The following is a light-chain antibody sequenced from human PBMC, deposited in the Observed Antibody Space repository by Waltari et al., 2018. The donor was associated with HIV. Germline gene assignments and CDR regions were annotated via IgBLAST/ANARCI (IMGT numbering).Light chain of an antibody. CDR2: RDN. CDR1: TSNVGTNF. J-gene: IGLJ1*01. V-gene: IGLV1-47*01. Sequence: QSVLTQPPSASGTPGQRVTISCSGTTSNVGTNFVSWYQHLPGAAPKLLMYRDNRRPPGVPDRFSGSKSGASASLAISGLRSEDEGDYYCATWDGSLGAFFVFGVGTKVTVL. CDR3: ATWDGSLGAFFV.